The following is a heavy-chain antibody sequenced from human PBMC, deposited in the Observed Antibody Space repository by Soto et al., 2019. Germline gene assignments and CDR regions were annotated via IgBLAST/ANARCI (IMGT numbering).Heavy chain of an antibody. Sequence: EVQLLESGGGLVQPGGSLRLSCAASRITFTAYAMSWVRQAPGKGLEWVSSISGSGGSTYYADSVKGRLTISRDNSKNTLYLQMNSLRAEDTAVYYCATIIIPAATNFYWGQGTLVTVSS. CDR2: ISGSGGST. J-gene: IGHJ4*02. V-gene: IGHV3-23*01. CDR1: RITFTAYA. CDR3: ATIIIPAATNFY. D-gene: IGHD2-2*01.